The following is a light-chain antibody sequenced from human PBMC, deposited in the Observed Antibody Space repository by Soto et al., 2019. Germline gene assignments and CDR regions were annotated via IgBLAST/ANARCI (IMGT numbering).Light chain of an antibody. CDR1: QSISGY. V-gene: IGKV1-39*01. CDR2: AAS. CDR3: QQSYSTPIT. Sequence: DIQMTQSPSTPSGSVGDRVTITCRASQSISGYLNWYQQKPGKAPNLLIYAASSLQSGVPSRFSGSGSGTDFTLTINSLHPEDFATYYCQQSYSTPITFGQGTRLEIK. J-gene: IGKJ5*01.